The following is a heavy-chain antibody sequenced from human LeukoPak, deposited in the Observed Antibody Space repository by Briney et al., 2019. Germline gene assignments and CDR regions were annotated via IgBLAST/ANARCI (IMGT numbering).Heavy chain of an antibody. J-gene: IGHJ4*02. CDR2: ISAYNGNT. CDR3: ATTKGQWLVTYYFDY. Sequence: VKVSCKASGYTFTSYGISWVRQAPGQGLEWMGWISAYNGNTNYAQKLQGRVTMTTDTSTSTAYMELRSLRSDDTAVYYCATTKGQWLVTYYFDYWGQGTLVTVSS. V-gene: IGHV1-18*01. D-gene: IGHD6-19*01. CDR1: GYTFTSYG.